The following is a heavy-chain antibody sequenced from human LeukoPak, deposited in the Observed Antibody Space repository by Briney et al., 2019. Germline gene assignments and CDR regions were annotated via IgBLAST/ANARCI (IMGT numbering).Heavy chain of an antibody. J-gene: IGHJ3*02. CDR2: IRSKANSYAT. D-gene: IGHD3-22*01. V-gene: IGHV3-73*01. CDR3: TRTYYYDSSGRGGAFDI. CDR1: GFTFSGSA. Sequence: GGSLRLSCAASGFTFSGSAMHWVRQASGKGLEWVGRIRSKANSYATAYAASVKGRFTISRDDSKNTAHLQMNSLKTEDTAVYYCTRTYYYDSSGRGGAFDIWGQGTMVTVSS.